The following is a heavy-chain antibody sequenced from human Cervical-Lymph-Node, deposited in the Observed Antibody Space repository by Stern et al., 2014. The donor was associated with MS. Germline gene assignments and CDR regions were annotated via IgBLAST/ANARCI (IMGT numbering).Heavy chain of an antibody. J-gene: IGHJ4*02. CDR3: ARHCAKREQCAFDY. D-gene: IGHD6-19*01. CDR2: IYPGDSDT. CDR1: GYSFTSFW. V-gene: IGHV5-51*01. Sequence: EVQLVESGAEVKKPGESLKISCKGSGYSFTSFWIGWVRQMPGKGLEWMGVIYPGDSDTRYSPSFQGQVTISAGKSVSTAYLQWSSLKASDTAMYYCARHCAKREQCAFDYWGQGTLVTVSS.